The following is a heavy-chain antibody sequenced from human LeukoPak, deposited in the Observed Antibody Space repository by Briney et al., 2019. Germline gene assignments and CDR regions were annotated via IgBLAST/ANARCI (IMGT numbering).Heavy chain of an antibody. CDR1: GYTFTSYD. CDR2: ISAYNGNT. CDR3: ARDRCSGGSCYIPSGFDY. V-gene: IGHV1-18*04. D-gene: IGHD2-15*01. J-gene: IGHJ4*02. Sequence: GASVKVSCKASGYTFTSYDISWVRQAPGQGLEWMGWISAYNGNTNYAQKLQGRVTMTTDTSTSTAYMELRSLRSDDTAVYYCARDRCSGGSCYIPSGFDYWGQGTLVTVSS.